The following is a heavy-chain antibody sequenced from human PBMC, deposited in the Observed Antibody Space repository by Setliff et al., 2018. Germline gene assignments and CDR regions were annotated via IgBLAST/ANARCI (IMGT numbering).Heavy chain of an antibody. Sequence: TSETLSLTCTVSGGSISSYYWSWIRQPPGKGLEWIGYIYYSGSTNYNPSLKSRVTISVDTSKNQFSLKLSSVTAADTAVYYCARVGCNFWSGYSPDAFDIWGQGTMVTVSS. V-gene: IGHV4-59*01. CDR3: ARVGCNFWSGYSPDAFDI. CDR2: IYYSGST. CDR1: GGSISSYY. D-gene: IGHD3-3*01. J-gene: IGHJ3*02.